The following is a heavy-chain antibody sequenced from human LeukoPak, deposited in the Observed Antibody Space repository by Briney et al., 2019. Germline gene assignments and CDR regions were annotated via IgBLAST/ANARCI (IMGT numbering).Heavy chain of an antibody. CDR2: INPSGGST. CDR3: ARDNQAWKNLDY. D-gene: IGHD1-1*01. CDR1: GYTFTSYY. J-gene: IGHJ4*02. V-gene: IGHV1-46*01. Sequence: ASEKVSCKASGYTFTSYYMHWVRQAPGQGLEWMGIINPSGGSTSYAQKFQGRVTTTRDTSTSTVYMELSSLRSEDTAVYYCARDNQAWKNLDYWGQGTLVTVSS.